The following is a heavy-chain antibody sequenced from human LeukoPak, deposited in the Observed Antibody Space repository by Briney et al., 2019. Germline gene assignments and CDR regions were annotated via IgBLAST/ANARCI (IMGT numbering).Heavy chain of an antibody. CDR2: IYYNGST. Sequence: SETLSLTCTVSGGSISSYYWSWIRQPPGKGLEWIGDIYYNGSTNYNPYPKSGRTISVDTSKNQFSLKLSSVTAADTAVYYCARYFSSGGYFFDYWGQGTLVTVSS. J-gene: IGHJ4*02. D-gene: IGHD6-19*01. CDR1: GGSISSYY. CDR3: ARYFSSGGYFFDY. V-gene: IGHV4-59*01.